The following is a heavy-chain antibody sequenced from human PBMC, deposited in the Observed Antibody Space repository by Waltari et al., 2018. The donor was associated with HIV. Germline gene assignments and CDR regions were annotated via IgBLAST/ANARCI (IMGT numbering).Heavy chain of an antibody. J-gene: IGHJ4*02. CDR2: ISGSGDNT. CDR3: AKGKTGDF. Sequence: EVQLLASGGGFVQPGGSLLLACASFGFCFTTYYMCWVRQGPGKGLEWVSAISGSGDNTDYADSVKGRFTISRDNSKNTLYLQLSSLRAEDTAVYYCAKGKTGDFWGQGTLVTVSS. CDR1: GFCFTTYY. V-gene: IGHV3-23*01.